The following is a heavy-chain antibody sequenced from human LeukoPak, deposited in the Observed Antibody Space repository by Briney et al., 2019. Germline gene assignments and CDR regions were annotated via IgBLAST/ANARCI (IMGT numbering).Heavy chain of an antibody. Sequence: GGSLTLSCAASGFTFSDYYMSWLRQAPGKGLEWVSYISSSGSTIYYADSVKGRFTISSDNAKNSLYLQMNSLRAEDTAIYYCAREGRDSSGYYAFDYWGQGTLVTVSS. J-gene: IGHJ4*02. D-gene: IGHD3-22*01. V-gene: IGHV3-11*04. CDR3: AREGRDSSGYYAFDY. CDR2: ISSSGSTI. CDR1: GFTFSDYY.